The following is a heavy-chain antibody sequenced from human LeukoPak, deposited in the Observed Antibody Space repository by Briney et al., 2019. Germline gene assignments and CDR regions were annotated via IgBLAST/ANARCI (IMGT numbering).Heavy chain of an antibody. CDR3: ARYSGYHLELDY. Sequence: SETLSLTCTVSGGSISSGDYYWSWIRQPPGKGLEWIGYIYYSGSTYYNPSLKSRVTISVDTSKNQFSLKPSSVTAADTAVYYCARYSGYHLELDYWGQGTLVTVSS. D-gene: IGHD5-12*01. V-gene: IGHV4-30-4*08. J-gene: IGHJ4*02. CDR2: IYYSGST. CDR1: GGSISSGDYY.